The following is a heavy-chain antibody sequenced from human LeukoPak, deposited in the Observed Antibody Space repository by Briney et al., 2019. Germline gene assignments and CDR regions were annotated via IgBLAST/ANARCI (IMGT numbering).Heavy chain of an antibody. D-gene: IGHD3-22*01. CDR3: ARTPSYYYDSSGYYYFPFDY. J-gene: IGHJ4*02. CDR1: GFTFSSYS. V-gene: IGHV3-21*01. CDR2: IISSSSYI. Sequence: GGSLRLSCAASGFTFSSYSMNWVRQAPGKGLEWVSSIISSSSYIYYADSVKGRFTISRDNAKNSLYLQMNSLRAEDTAVYYCARTPSYYYDSSGYYYFPFDYWGQGTLVTVSS.